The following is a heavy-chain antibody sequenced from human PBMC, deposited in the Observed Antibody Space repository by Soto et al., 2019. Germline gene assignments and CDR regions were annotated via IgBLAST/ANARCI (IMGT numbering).Heavy chain of an antibody. D-gene: IGHD6-13*01. CDR1: GFTFRSYA. J-gene: IGHJ4*02. CDR3: ASAMAAAGTWMFDY. Sequence: PGGSLRLSCAASGFTFRSYAMSWVRQAPGKGLEWVSGISGSGISTHYADSVKGRFTVSRDNSKNTLYLQMNSLRAEDTAVYNCASAMAAAGTWMFDYWRQGALVTDAS. V-gene: IGHV3-23*01. CDR2: ISGSGIST.